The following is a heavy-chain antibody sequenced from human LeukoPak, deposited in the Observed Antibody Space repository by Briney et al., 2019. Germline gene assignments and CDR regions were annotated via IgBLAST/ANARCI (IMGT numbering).Heavy chain of an antibody. V-gene: IGHV3-21*01. Sequence: PGGSLRLSCAASGFTFSSYSMNWVRQAPGKGLEWVSSVSSSSSYIYYADSVKGRFTISRDNAKNSLYLQMNSLRDEDTAAYYCARGGPASQYNWFDPWGQGTLVTVSS. CDR2: VSSSSSYI. D-gene: IGHD2-15*01. CDR3: ARGGPASQYNWFDP. CDR1: GFTFSSYS. J-gene: IGHJ5*02.